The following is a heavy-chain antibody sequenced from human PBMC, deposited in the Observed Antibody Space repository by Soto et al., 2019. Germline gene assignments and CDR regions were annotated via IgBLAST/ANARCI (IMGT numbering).Heavy chain of an antibody. CDR2: ISYDGSDK. V-gene: IGHV3-30*03. D-gene: IGHD1-26*01. J-gene: IGHJ4*02. Sequence: VQLVESGGGVVKPGRSLRLSCAASGFTFSSYGMHWVRQAPGKGLEWVALISYDGSDKYYADSVKGRFTISRDNSKNTLYLQMNSLKVEDTAVYYCGAGQYFSDYWGQGTLVTVSS. CDR3: GAGQYFSDY. CDR1: GFTFSSYG.